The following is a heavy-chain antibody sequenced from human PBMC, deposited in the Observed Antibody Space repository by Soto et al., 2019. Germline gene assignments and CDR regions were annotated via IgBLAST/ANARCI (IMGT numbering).Heavy chain of an antibody. CDR2: ISSSSSYI. CDR3: ARAGSKTYYYGSGSYFLFDY. J-gene: IGHJ4*02. Sequence: GGSLRLSCAASGFTFSSYSMNWVRQAPGKGLEWFSSISSSSSYIYYADSVKGRLTISRDNAKNSLYLQMNSLRAEDTAVYYCARAGSKTYYYGSGSYFLFDYWGQGTLVTVSS. V-gene: IGHV3-21*01. CDR1: GFTFSSYS. D-gene: IGHD3-10*01.